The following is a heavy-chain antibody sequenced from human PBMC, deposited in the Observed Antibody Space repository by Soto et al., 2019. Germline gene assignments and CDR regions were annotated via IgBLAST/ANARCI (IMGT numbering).Heavy chain of an antibody. CDR2: FSATSENT. CDR3: AKARDQQWVRLPFDY. J-gene: IGHJ4*02. V-gene: IGHV3-23*01. D-gene: IGHD6-19*01. Sequence: EVQLLESGGGLVQPGGSLRLSCVGSGFFFSSYTMTWVRQAPGKGLEWVSSFSATSENTYYADSVRGRFTISRDNSKNTPFLQMNSLTAGDTAMYYCAKARDQQWVRLPFDYWGQGILVIVSS. CDR1: GFFFSSYT.